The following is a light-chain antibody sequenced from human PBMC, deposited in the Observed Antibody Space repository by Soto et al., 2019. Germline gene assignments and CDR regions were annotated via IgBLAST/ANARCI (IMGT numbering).Light chain of an antibody. Sequence: QSALTQPPSASGSPGQSVTISCTGTSSDVGAYNYVSWYQQYPGKAPKLMIYEVSKRPSGVPDRFSGYKSGKTASLTVSGLQPEDEADYYCTSYAGRDIWVFGGGTKLTVL. CDR2: EVS. J-gene: IGLJ3*02. CDR3: TSYAGRDIWV. CDR1: SSDVGAYNY. V-gene: IGLV2-8*01.